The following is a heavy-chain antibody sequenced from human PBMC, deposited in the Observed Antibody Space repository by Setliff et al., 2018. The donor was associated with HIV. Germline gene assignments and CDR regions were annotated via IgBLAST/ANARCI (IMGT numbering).Heavy chain of an antibody. CDR3: ARDDGSNSHDTFEI. CDR2: IYYTGST. Sequence: TSETLSLTCTVSGGSISNDYWHWIRQSPGRGLEWIGYIYYTGSTNYNPSLKSRVAMSVDSSTHQFSLKLTSVTPADTAIYYCARDDGSNSHDTFEIWGQGILVTVSS. D-gene: IGHD1-1*01. CDR1: GGSISNDY. V-gene: IGHV4-59*01. J-gene: IGHJ3*02.